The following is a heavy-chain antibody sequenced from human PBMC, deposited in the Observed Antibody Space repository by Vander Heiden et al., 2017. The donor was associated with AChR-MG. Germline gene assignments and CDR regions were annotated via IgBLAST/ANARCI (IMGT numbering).Heavy chain of an antibody. V-gene: IGHV3-9*01. CDR1: GFTFDDYA. CDR3: AKDRGGDGYNDFDY. D-gene: IGHD2-21*01. CDR2: ISWNSGSI. J-gene: IGHJ4*02. Sequence: EVQLVESGGGLVQPGRSLSLSCAASGFTFDDYAMHWVRQAPGKGLEWVSGISWNSGSIGYADSVKGRFTISRDNAKNSLYLQMNSLRTEDTALYYCAKDRGGDGYNDFDYWGQGTLVTVSS.